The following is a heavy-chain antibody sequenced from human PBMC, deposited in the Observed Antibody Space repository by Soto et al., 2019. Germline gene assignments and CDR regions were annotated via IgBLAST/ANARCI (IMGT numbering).Heavy chain of an antibody. Sequence: EVHLVESGGGLVQPGGSLRLSCAASGFTVSSHYMTWVRQAPGKGLEWVSVIHSGGSVYYADSVKGRFTISRDNSKNTLDGQMNSLRAAETAVDYCATSLLTFTGYYMNFCTDVWGKGTTLIVSS. J-gene: IGHJ6*03. CDR1: GFTVSSHY. CDR3: ATSLLTFTGYYMNFCTDV. CDR2: IHSGGSV. V-gene: IGHV3-66*01. D-gene: IGHD3-9*01.